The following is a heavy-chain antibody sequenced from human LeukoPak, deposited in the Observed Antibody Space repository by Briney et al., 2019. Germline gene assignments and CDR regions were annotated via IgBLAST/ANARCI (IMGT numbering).Heavy chain of an antibody. CDR3: AREIDDP. J-gene: IGHJ5*02. CDR2: ISSSSSYI. V-gene: IGHV3-21*01. Sequence: KGLEWVSCISSSSSYIYYADSVKGRFTISRDNAKNSLYLQMNSLRAEDTAVYYCAREIDDPWGQGTLVTVSS.